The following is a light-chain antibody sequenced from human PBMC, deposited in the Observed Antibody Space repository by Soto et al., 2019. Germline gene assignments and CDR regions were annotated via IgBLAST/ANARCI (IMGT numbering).Light chain of an antibody. V-gene: IGKV1-5*01. CDR3: QQYNSYSGT. Sequence: DIQMTQSPSTLSASVGDRVTITCRASQSISISLAWYQQKPGKAPKLLMYDASTLESGVPSRFSGSGSGTEFTLTISSLQPDDFATYYCQQYNSYSGTFGQGTKVDIK. J-gene: IGKJ1*01. CDR2: DAS. CDR1: QSISIS.